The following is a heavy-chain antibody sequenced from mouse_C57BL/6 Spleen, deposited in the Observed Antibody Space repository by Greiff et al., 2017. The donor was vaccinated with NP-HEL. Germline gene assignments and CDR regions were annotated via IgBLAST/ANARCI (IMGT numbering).Heavy chain of an antibody. CDR3: TTGTAVVATTSMDY. D-gene: IGHD1-1*01. CDR1: GFNIKDDY. V-gene: IGHV14-4*01. J-gene: IGHJ4*01. CDR2: IDPENGDT. Sequence: VQLQQSGAELVRPGASVKLSCTASGFNIKDDYMHWVKQRPEQGLEWIGWIDPENGDTEYASKFQGKATITADTSSNTAYLQLSSLTSEDTAVYYCTTGTAVVATTSMDYWGQGTSVTVSS.